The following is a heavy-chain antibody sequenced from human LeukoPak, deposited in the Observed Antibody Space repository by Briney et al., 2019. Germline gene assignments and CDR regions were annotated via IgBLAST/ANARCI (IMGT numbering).Heavy chain of an antibody. J-gene: IGHJ4*02. CDR2: ISGSAART. Sequence: PGGSLRLSCAASGFTFSTYGMTWVRQAPGRGLEWVSAISGSAARTFYADSVKGRFTISRDNSKNTLYLQMNSLRAEDTAVYYCAKSGYNRFDYWGQGTLVTVSS. V-gene: IGHV3-23*01. D-gene: IGHD5-24*01. CDR3: AKSGYNRFDY. CDR1: GFTFSTYG.